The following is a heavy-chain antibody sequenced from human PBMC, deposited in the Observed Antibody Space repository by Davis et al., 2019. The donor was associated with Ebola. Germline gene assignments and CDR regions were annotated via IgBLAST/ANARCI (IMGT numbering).Heavy chain of an antibody. J-gene: IGHJ4*02. CDR3: AKGVVVAGTLDY. V-gene: IGHV3-7*03. Sequence: PGGSLRLSCAASGFTFSSYWMSWVHQAPGKGLEWVANIKQDGSEKYYVDSVKGRFTISRDNSKNTLYLQMNSLRAEDTAVYYCAKGVVVAGTLDYWGQGTLVTVSS. CDR1: GFTFSSYW. D-gene: IGHD2-15*01. CDR2: IKQDGSEK.